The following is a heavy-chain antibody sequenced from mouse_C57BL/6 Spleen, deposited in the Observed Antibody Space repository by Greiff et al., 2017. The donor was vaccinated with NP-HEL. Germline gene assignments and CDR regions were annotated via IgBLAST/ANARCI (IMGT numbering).Heavy chain of an antibody. CDR3: TRIGGLLRFDY. J-gene: IGHJ2*01. CDR2: IDPETGGT. Sequence: QVQLQQSGAELVRPGASVTLSCKASGYTFTDYEMHWVKQTPVHGLEWIGAIDPETGGTAYNQKFKGKAILTADKSSGTAYMELRSLTSEDSAVYYCTRIGGLLRFDYWGQGTTLTVSS. V-gene: IGHV1-15*01. CDR1: GYTFTDYE. D-gene: IGHD1-1*01.